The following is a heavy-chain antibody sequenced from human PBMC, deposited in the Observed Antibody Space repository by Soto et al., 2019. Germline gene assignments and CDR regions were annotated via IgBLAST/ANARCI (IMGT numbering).Heavy chain of an antibody. CDR2: MNPNSGNT. J-gene: IGHJ5*02. Sequence: ASVKVSCKASGYTFTSYDINWVRQATGQGLEWMGWMNPNSGNTGYAQKFQGRVTMTRNTSISTAYMELSSLRSEDTAVYYCARAGFNPLEYCSSTSCYWVPSHNWFDPWGQGTLVTVSS. CDR3: ARAGFNPLEYCSSTSCYWVPSHNWFDP. CDR1: GYTFTSYD. D-gene: IGHD2-2*01. V-gene: IGHV1-8*01.